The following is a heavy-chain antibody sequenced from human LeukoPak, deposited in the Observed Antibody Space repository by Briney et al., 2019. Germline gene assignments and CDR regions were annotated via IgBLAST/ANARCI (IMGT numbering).Heavy chain of an antibody. D-gene: IGHD1-26*01. CDR2: ISSSSSYI. CDR1: GFTFSSYS. Sequence: GGSLRLSCAASGFTFSSYSMNWVRQAPGKGLEWVSSISSSSSYIYYADSVKGRFTISRDNAKNSLYLQMNSLRAEDTAVYYCASLSIVGATHDAFDIWGQGTMVTVSS. J-gene: IGHJ3*02. CDR3: ASLSIVGATHDAFDI. V-gene: IGHV3-21*01.